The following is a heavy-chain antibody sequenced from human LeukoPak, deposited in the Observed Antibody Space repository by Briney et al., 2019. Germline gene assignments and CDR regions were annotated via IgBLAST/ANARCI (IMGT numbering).Heavy chain of an antibody. V-gene: IGHV4-61*01. CDR1: GGSVNDNNYY. J-gene: IGHJ4*02. CDR2: IYYSGST. D-gene: IGHD6-13*01. CDR3: ARRRVGAAAGLDY. Sequence: XETLSLTCTVSGGSVNDNNYYWSWIRXPPGKGLEWLVYIYYSGSTTYNPSLKSRVTISVDTSKNQFSLKLSSVTAADTAVYYCARRRVGAAAGLDYWGQGTLVTVSS.